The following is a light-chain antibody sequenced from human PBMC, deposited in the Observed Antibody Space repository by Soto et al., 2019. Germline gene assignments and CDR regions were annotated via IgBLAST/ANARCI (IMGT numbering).Light chain of an antibody. CDR2: AAS. J-gene: IGKJ4*01. CDR3: KKYNSAPLT. Sequence: DIQMTQSPSSLSASVGDRVTITCRASQDINNYLAWYQQKPGKVPKLLIYAASTLQSGVPSRFSGSGSGTDFTLTISSLQPEDVATYYCKKYNSAPLTFGGGTKVDIK. CDR1: QDINNY. V-gene: IGKV1-27*01.